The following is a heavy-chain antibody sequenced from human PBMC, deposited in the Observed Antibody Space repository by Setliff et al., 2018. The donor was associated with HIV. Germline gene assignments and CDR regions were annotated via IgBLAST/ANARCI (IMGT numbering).Heavy chain of an antibody. J-gene: IGHJ4*02. CDR2: VYHSGTT. CDR1: GDSIRRYY. Sequence: SETLSLTCSVSGDSIRRYYWSWIRQSPARGLEWIGYVYHSGTTNFNPSLKSRVTMSLDTARSQLSLNLRYVTAADTGVYYCARVALLNDHILTAPEYVDIWGQGTQVTVSS. CDR3: ARVALLNDHILTAPEYVDI. D-gene: IGHD2-15*01. V-gene: IGHV4-59*03.